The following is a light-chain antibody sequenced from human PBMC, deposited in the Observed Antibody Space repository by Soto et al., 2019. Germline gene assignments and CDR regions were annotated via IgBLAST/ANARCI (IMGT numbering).Light chain of an antibody. CDR3: QQRTNWPRSFT. V-gene: IGKV3-11*01. Sequence: IVLTQSPATLSLSPGERATLSCRASQSVSSYLAWYQQKPGQAPRLLIYDTSKRATGIPARFSGSGSGTDFTLTIRSLGPEDFAVYYCQQRTNWPRSFTFGPGTKVDIK. CDR2: DTS. CDR1: QSVSSY. J-gene: IGKJ3*01.